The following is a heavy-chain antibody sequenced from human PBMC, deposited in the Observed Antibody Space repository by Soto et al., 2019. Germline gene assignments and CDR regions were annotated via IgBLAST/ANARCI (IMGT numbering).Heavy chain of an antibody. Sequence: QVQLVQSGAEVKKPGASVKVSCKASGHTFTSYYMHWVRQAPGQGLEWMGIINPSGGSTSYAQKFQGRVTITRDTSTSTVYMELSSLRSEDTAVYYCAVIMTTVTAWGQGTLVTVSS. J-gene: IGHJ5*02. D-gene: IGHD4-17*01. CDR3: AVIMTTVTA. CDR1: GHTFTSYY. V-gene: IGHV1-46*01. CDR2: INPSGGST.